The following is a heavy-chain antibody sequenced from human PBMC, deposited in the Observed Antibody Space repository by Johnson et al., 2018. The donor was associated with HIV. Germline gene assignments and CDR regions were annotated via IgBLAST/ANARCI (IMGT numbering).Heavy chain of an antibody. J-gene: IGHJ3*02. V-gene: IGHV3-30*02. CDR1: GFTFSSYG. D-gene: IGHD4-17*01. CDR3: AKDAVTDDAFDI. CDR2: IRYDGSNK. Sequence: QMQLVESGGGVVQPGGSLRLSCAASGFTFSSYGMHWVRQAPGKGLEWVAFIRYDGSNKYYADSVKGRFTISRDNSKNTLYLQMNSLRAEDTAVYYCAKDAVTDDAFDIWGQGTMVTVSS.